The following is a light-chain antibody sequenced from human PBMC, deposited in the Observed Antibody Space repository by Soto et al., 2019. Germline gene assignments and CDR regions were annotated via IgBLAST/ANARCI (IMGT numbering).Light chain of an antibody. J-gene: IGKJ5*01. CDR3: QQRTTWPPGIT. CDR1: QSVSSY. V-gene: IGKV3-11*01. Sequence: IVLTQSPDTMSLSPEERATLSSTATQSVSSYLAWYQQKPGQAPRLLIYEASNRATGIPARFSGSGCGTDFTFTISSLEPEDFAVDYCQQRTTWPPGITFGQGTRLEIK. CDR2: EAS.